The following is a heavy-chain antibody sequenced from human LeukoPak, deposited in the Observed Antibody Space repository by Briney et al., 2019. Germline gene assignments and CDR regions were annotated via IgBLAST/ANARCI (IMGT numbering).Heavy chain of an antibody. D-gene: IGHD3-22*01. V-gene: IGHV3-7*03. CDR1: GFMFNNYW. Sequence: PGGSLRLSCEGSGFMFNNYWMNWVRQAPGKGLEWVAKTNQDGSVKDYVDSVKGRFTISRDNPKNTLYLQMNSLRAEDTAVYYCAKDYYYYDSSGYSSIGYWGQGTLVTVSS. CDR2: TNQDGSVK. CDR3: AKDYYYYDSSGYSSIGY. J-gene: IGHJ4*02.